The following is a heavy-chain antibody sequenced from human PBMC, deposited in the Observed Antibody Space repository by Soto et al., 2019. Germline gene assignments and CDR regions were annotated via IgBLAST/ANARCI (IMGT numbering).Heavy chain of an antibody. CDR2: INAGNGNT. J-gene: IGHJ4*02. Sequence: GASVKVSCKSSGYTFTSYAMHWVRQAPGQRLEWMGWINAGNGNTKYSQKFQGRVTITRDTSASTAYMELSSLRSEDTAVYYCARVGGSMIVVAHPGYFDYWGQGTLVTVSS. V-gene: IGHV1-3*01. CDR3: ARVGGSMIVVAHPGYFDY. D-gene: IGHD3-22*01. CDR1: GYTFTSYA.